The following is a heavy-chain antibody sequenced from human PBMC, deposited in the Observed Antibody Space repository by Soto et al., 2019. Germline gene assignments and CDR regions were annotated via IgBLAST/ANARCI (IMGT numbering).Heavy chain of an antibody. CDR3: TKDTHSPSGYFEAFDV. V-gene: IGHV3-9*01. Sequence: DAQLVESGGGLVQPGKSLRISGVASGFTFDDHTMHWVGQAPGRGLEGVSCISWNSGIIGYADSVKGRFTISRDNAKNSLYLRMDSLRPEDTAVYYCTKDTHSPSGYFEAFDVWGQGTKVTVSS. CDR1: GFTFDDHT. CDR2: ISWNSGII. D-gene: IGHD3-22*01. J-gene: IGHJ3*01.